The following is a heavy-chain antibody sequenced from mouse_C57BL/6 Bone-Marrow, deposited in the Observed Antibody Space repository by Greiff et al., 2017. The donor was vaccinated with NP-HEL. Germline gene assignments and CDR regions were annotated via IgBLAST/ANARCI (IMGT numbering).Heavy chain of an antibody. CDR1: GYTFTNYW. J-gene: IGHJ4*01. D-gene: IGHD1-1*01. Sequence: QVQLQQSGAELVRPGTSVKMSCMASGYTFTNYWIGWAKQRPGHGLEWIGDIYPGGGYTNYNEKFKGKATLTADKSSSTAYMQFSSLTSEDSAIYYCALLRNYYAMDYWGQGTSVTVSS. CDR3: ALLRNYYAMDY. CDR2: IYPGGGYT. V-gene: IGHV1-63*01.